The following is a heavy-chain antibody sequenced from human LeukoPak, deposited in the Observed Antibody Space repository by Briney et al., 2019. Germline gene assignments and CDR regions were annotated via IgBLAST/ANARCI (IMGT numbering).Heavy chain of an antibody. D-gene: IGHD2-15*01. CDR1: GFTFSAHS. J-gene: IGHJ4*02. V-gene: IGHV3-21*01. CDR2: ISSSSSYI. CDR3: ARDAPPHYCSGGSCYSGIDY. Sequence: GGSLRLSCAASGFTFSAHSMNWVRQAPGKGLEWVSSISSSSSYIYYPDSVKGRFTISRDNAKNSLYLQMNSLSAEDTAVYYCARDAPPHYCSGGSCYSGIDYWGQGTLVTVSS.